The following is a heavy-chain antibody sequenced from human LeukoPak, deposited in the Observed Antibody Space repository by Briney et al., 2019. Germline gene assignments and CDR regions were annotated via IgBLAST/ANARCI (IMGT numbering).Heavy chain of an antibody. CDR3: ARGGIAAATDY. D-gene: IGHD6-13*01. J-gene: IGHJ4*02. CDR2: IYTSGST. Sequence: SETPSLTCTVSGGSISSYYWSWIRQPAGKGLEWIGRIYTSGSTNYNPSLKRRVTMSVDTSKNQFSLKLSSVTAADTAVYYCARGGIAAATDYWGQGTLVTVSS. V-gene: IGHV4-4*07. CDR1: GGSISSYY.